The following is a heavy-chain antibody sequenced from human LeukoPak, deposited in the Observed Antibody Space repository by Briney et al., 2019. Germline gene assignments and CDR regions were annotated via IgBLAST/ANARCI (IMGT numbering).Heavy chain of an antibody. J-gene: IGHJ5*02. V-gene: IGHV1-18*01. D-gene: IGHD3-22*01. Sequence: RASVKVSCKASGYTFTSYGISWVRQAPGQGLEWMGWISAYNGNTNYAQKLQGRVTITRNTSISTAYMELSSLRSEDTAVYYCARGGPDYDSSGYYSGWFDPWGQGTLVTVSS. CDR2: ISAYNGNT. CDR1: GYTFTSYG. CDR3: ARGGPDYDSSGYYSGWFDP.